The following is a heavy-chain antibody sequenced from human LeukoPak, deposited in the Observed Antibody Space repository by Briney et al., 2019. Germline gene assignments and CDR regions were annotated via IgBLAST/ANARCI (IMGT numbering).Heavy chain of an antibody. V-gene: IGHV3-30*02. CDR3: AKTRGSGPFDY. D-gene: IGHD3-10*01. Sequence: GGSLRLSCATSGFIFSSYGMHWVRQTPGKGLEWVAFIRYDGVNKYYADSVKGRFTISRDNSKNTLYLQMNNLRAEDTAVYYCAKTRGSGPFDYWGQGTLVTVSS. CDR1: GFIFSSYG. J-gene: IGHJ4*02. CDR2: IRYDGVNK.